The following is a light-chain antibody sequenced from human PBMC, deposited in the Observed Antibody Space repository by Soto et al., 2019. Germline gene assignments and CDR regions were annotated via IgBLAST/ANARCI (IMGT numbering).Light chain of an antibody. Sequence: DIQMTQSPSSLSASVGVRVTITCRASQTFSTYLNWYQQKVGKAPKLLIYAASRLQSGVPSRFSGSGSGTDFTLIISSLQPEDFATYYCQQSYSSPPTFGGGTKVEIK. J-gene: IGKJ4*01. CDR2: AAS. V-gene: IGKV1-39*01. CDR1: QTFSTY. CDR3: QQSYSSPPT.